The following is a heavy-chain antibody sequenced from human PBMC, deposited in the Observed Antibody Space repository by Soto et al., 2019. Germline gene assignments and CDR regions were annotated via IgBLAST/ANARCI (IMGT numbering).Heavy chain of an antibody. D-gene: IGHD4-17*01. CDR3: ARGSYGDNS. J-gene: IGHJ4*02. CDR2: ISYGGST. CDR1: GGSINSGGYC. Sequence: PSETLSLTCTVSGGSINSGGYCWSWIRQHPGKGLDWIGCISYGGSTSYNPSLKSRVTISVDTSKNQFSLKLTSVTAADTAVYYCARGSYGDNSWGQGTLVTVSS. V-gene: IGHV4-31*03.